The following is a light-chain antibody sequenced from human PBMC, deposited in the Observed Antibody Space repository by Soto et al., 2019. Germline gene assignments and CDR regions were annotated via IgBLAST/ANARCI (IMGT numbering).Light chain of an antibody. V-gene: IGLV1-40*01. CDR1: SSNIGAGYD. J-gene: IGLJ2*01. CDR3: QSYDSSLSGVV. CDR2: ANS. Sequence: QSVLTQPPSVSGAPGQRITISCTGSSSNIGAGYDVHWYQQLPATAPKPLIYANSNRHSGVPDRFSASKSGTSASLAITGLQAEDEADYYCQSYDSSLSGVVFGGGTKLTVL.